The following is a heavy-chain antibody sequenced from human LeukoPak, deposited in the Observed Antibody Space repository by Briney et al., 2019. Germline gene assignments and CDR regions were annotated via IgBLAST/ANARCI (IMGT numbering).Heavy chain of an antibody. D-gene: IGHD6-13*01. CDR2: IYSGGST. CDR3: ARDFSSSWNYYYYGMDV. CDR1: GFTVSSNY. V-gene: IGHV3-66*01. J-gene: IGHJ6*02. Sequence: LPGGSLRLSCAASGFTVSSNYMSWVRQAPGKGLEWVSVIYSGGSTYYADSVKGRFTISRDNSKNTLYLQMNSLRAEDTAVYYCARDFSSSWNYYYYGMDVWGQGTTVTVSS.